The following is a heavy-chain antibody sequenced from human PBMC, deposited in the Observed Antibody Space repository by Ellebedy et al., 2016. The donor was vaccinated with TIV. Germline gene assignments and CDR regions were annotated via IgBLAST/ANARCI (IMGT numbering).Heavy chain of an antibody. CDR2: ISSSSSYI. Sequence: GGSLRLXXAASGFTFSSYSMNWVRQAPGKGLEWVSSISSSSSYIYYADSVKGRFTISRDNAKNSLYLQMNSLRAEDTAVYYCTRDSGYSYGYDVDYYYYGMDVWGQGTTVTVSS. J-gene: IGHJ6*02. V-gene: IGHV3-21*01. CDR3: TRDSGYSYGYDVDYYYYGMDV. D-gene: IGHD5-18*01. CDR1: GFTFSSYS.